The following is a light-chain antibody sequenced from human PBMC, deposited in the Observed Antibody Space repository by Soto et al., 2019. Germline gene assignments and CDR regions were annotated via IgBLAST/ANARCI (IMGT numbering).Light chain of an antibody. CDR1: SSDVGGYNF. CDR3: SSYTSNTTRV. CDR2: EVS. Sequence: QSALTQPASVSGSPGQSITISCTGTSSDVGGYNFVSWYQQHPGKAPKLMIFEVSYRPSGVSNRFSGSKSGNTASLTISGLRAEDEADYYCSSYTSNTTRVVGTGTKLTVL. J-gene: IGLJ1*01. V-gene: IGLV2-14*01.